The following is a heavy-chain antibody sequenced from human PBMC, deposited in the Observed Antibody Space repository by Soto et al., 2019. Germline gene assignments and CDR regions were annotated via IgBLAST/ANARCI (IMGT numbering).Heavy chain of an antibody. CDR3: AKEREEVATTHFDY. Sequence: PGGSLRLSCAASGFTFDDYTMHWVRQAPGKGLEWVSLISWDGGSTYYADSVKGRFTISRDNSKNSLYLQMNSLRTEDTALYYCAKEREEVATTHFDYWGQGTLVTVSS. J-gene: IGHJ4*02. D-gene: IGHD5-12*01. V-gene: IGHV3-43*01. CDR1: GFTFDDYT. CDR2: ISWDGGST.